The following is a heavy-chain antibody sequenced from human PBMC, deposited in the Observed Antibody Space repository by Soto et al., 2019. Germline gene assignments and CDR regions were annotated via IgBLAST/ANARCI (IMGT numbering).Heavy chain of an antibody. Sequence: QVQLVQSGAEVKKPGSSVKVSCKASGGTFSSYAISWVRQAPGQGLEWMGGIIPIFGTANYAQKFQGRVTITADESTSTAYMELSSLRSEDTAVYYCARGGEVSSGWLDRIAFDIWGQGTMVTVSS. CDR2: IIPIFGTA. J-gene: IGHJ3*02. CDR3: ARGGEVSSGWLDRIAFDI. D-gene: IGHD6-19*01. CDR1: GGTFSSYA. V-gene: IGHV1-69*01.